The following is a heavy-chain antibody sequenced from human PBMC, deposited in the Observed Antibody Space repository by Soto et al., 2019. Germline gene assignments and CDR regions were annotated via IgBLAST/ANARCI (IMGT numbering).Heavy chain of an antibody. CDR2: SKTDGGTT. J-gene: IGHJ6*02. V-gene: IGHV3-15*07. D-gene: IGHD4-4*01. CDR3: TTARGPQGARTTAFYYYYYGMDV. Sequence: EVQLVESGGGLVKPGGSLRLSCAASGFTFSNAWMKSKTDGGTTDYAAPVKGRFTISRDDSKNTLYLQMNSLKTEDTAVYYCTTARGPQGARTTAFYYYYYGMDVWGQGTTVTVSS. CDR1: GFTFSNAW.